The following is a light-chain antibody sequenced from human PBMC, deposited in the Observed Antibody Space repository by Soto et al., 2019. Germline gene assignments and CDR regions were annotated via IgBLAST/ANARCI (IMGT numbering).Light chain of an antibody. V-gene: IGKV1-5*03. J-gene: IGKJ1*01. CDR2: KAS. CDR3: QHYNSYSEA. CDR1: QTISSW. Sequence: DIQMTQSPSTLSGSVGDRVTITCRASQTISSWLAWYQQKPGKAPKLLIYKASTFKSGVPSRFSGSGSGTKFILTISSLQPDDFATYYCQHYNSYSEAFGQGTKVELK.